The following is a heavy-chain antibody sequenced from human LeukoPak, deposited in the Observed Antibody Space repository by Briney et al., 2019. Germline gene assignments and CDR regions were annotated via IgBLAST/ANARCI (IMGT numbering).Heavy chain of an antibody. J-gene: IGHJ5*02. CDR1: GYTFTSYG. CDR2: ISAYNGNT. D-gene: IGHD6-19*01. V-gene: IGHV1-18*04. Sequence: GASVKVSCKASGYTFTSYGISWVRQTPGQGLEWMGWISAYNGNTNYAQKLQGRVTMTTDTSTSTAYMELRSLRSDDTAVYYCASSKRQTVAGIYHWGQGTLVTVSS. CDR3: ASSKRQTVAGIYH.